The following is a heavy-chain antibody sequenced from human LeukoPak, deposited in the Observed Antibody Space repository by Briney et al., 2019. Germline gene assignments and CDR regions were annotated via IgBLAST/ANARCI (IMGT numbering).Heavy chain of an antibody. CDR3: STDPPSV. CDR2: IKGKIDGETT. Sequence: GGSLRLSCAASGFSFTNAWMSWVRQAPGKGLEWIGRIKGKIDGETTDYAAPVKGRFSISRDDSKNTLDLQMNSPKIEDTAVYYCSTDPPSVWGQGTMVMVSS. J-gene: IGHJ3*01. CDR1: GFSFTNAW. V-gene: IGHV3-15*01.